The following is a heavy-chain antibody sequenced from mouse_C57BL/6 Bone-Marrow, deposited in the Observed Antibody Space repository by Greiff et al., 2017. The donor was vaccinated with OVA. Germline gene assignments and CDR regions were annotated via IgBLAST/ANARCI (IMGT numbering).Heavy chain of an antibody. Sequence: VQLKESGAELVRPGASVKLSCTASGFNIKDDYMHWVKQRPEQGLEWIGWIDPENGDTEYASKFQGKATITADTSSNTAYLQLSSLTSEDTAVYYCTTEGERDFDSWGQGTTLTVSS. CDR2: IDPENGDT. CDR3: TTEGERDFDS. J-gene: IGHJ2*01. V-gene: IGHV14-4*01. CDR1: GFNIKDDY.